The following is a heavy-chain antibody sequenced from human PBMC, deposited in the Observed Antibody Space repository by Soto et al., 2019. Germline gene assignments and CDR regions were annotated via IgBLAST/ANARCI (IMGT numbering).Heavy chain of an antibody. J-gene: IGHJ4*02. Sequence: GGALRRSCAASVFTFSSYAMHWVRQAPGKGLEWVAVISYDGSNKYYADSVKGRFTISRDNSKNTLYLQMNSLRAEDTAVYYCARRGPHSSGYYYFDYWGQGTLVTVSS. CDR2: ISYDGSNK. D-gene: IGHD3-22*01. CDR1: VFTFSSYA. V-gene: IGHV3-30-3*01. CDR3: ARRGPHSSGYYYFDY.